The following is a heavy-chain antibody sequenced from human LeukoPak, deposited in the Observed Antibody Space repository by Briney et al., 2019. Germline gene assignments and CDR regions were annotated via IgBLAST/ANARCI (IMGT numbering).Heavy chain of an antibody. CDR2: INAGNGNT. CDR1: GYTFTSYA. J-gene: IGHJ4*02. CDR3: ARDGDLWQWLVPSY. D-gene: IGHD6-19*01. Sequence: ASVKVSCEASGYTFTSYAMHWVRQAPGQRPEWMGWINAGNGNTKYSQKFQGRVTITRDASASTAYMELSSLRSEDTAVYYCARDGDLWQWLVPSYWGQGTLVTVSS. V-gene: IGHV1-3*01.